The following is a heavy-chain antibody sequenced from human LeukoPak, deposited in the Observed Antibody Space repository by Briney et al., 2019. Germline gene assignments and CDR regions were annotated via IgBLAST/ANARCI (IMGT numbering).Heavy chain of an antibody. Sequence: SGPTLVLPSPTLTLTCTFSGFSRSTGGLGAGWIRQRPGNALEWLAVYYWTDDKSYSPSPRSRLTITTDTSKNQVVLTKVNMDPGGTATYYCARQQGKGGYPFDHWGRGTQVAVSS. CDR2: YYWTDDK. CDR1: GFSRSTGGLG. D-gene: IGHD3-22*01. CDR3: ARQQGKGGYPFDH. V-gene: IGHV2-5*01. J-gene: IGHJ4*02.